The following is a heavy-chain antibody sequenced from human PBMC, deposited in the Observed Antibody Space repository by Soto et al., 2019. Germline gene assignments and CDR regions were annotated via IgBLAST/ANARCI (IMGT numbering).Heavy chain of an antibody. Sequence: EVQLGESGGGLVQPGGSLRLSCAVSGFIVNNNYMSWVRQAPGKRLEWVAVIYSDGGGGTTYYAASVRGRFTISRDNSKNTSYLQMNSLRAEDTAVYNCARDRASWDDGRAFFDYWGQGTLVTVSS. J-gene: IGHJ4*02. CDR1: GFIVNNNY. D-gene: IGHD1-1*01. V-gene: IGHV3-66*01. CDR2: IYSDGGGGTT. CDR3: ARDRASWDDGRAFFDY.